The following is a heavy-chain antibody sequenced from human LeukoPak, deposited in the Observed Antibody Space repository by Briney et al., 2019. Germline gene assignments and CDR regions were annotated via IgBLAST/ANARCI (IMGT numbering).Heavy chain of an antibody. V-gene: IGHV4-34*01. CDR2: INHTGST. CDR1: GGSFSGYY. CDR3: ARAEPYYDFWSGYYSDAFDI. Sequence: SQTLPLTCAVYGGSFSGYYWSWIRQPPGKGLEWIGDINHTGSTNYNPPLNSRVTISVDTTKNQYSLKLSSVPAADTAVYYCARAEPYYDFWSGYYSDAFDIWGQGTMVTVSS. J-gene: IGHJ3*02. D-gene: IGHD3-3*01.